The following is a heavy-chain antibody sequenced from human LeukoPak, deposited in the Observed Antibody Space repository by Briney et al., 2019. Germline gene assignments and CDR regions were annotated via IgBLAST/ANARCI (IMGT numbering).Heavy chain of an antibody. Sequence: PSETLSLTCTVSGDSISGYYWSWIRQPPGKGLEYIGYVYYSGATNSNPARKSRVTISLDTSKNQFSLKLNSVTAADTAVYYGAKYGNYLVDWGQGTLVTVSS. CDR3: AKYGNYLVD. CDR1: GDSISGYY. D-gene: IGHD2/OR15-2a*01. J-gene: IGHJ4*02. CDR2: VYYSGAT. V-gene: IGHV4-59*01.